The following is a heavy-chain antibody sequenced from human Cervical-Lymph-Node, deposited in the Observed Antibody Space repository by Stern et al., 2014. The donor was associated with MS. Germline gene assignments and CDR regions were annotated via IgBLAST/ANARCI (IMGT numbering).Heavy chain of an antibody. D-gene: IGHD5-12*01. CDR2: INRSGST. V-gene: IGHV4-34*01. Sequence: QVQLVQWGAGLLQPSETLSLTCAVYGGSFSGYYWSWIRQPPGRGLEWIGEINRSGSTNYNPSLKSRGTISVDTSKNQFSRKLSSVTAADTAVYYCARDARGLRTPNGFDPWGQGTLVTVSS. J-gene: IGHJ5*02. CDR3: ARDARGLRTPNGFDP. CDR1: GGSFSGYY.